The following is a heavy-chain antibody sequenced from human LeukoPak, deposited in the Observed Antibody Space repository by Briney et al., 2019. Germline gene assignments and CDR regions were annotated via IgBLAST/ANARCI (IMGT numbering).Heavy chain of an antibody. J-gene: IGHJ3*02. CDR1: GFTFSSYS. Sequence: PGGSLRLSCAASGFTFSSYSMNWVRQAPGKGLEWVSSISSSSSYIYYADSVKGRFTISRDNAKNSLYLQMNSLRAEDTAVYYCARNDILTGYYNDAFDIWGQEKMVTVSS. D-gene: IGHD3-9*01. CDR2: ISSSSSYI. CDR3: ARNDILTGYYNDAFDI. V-gene: IGHV3-21*01.